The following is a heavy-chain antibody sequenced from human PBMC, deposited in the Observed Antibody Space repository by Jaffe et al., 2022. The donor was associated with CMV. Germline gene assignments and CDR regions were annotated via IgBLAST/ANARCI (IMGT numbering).Heavy chain of an antibody. V-gene: IGHV3-9*01. D-gene: IGHD2-2*01. CDR3: AKAEGYCSSTSCYHYYYYGMDV. CDR2: ISWNSGSI. J-gene: IGHJ6*02. CDR1: GFTFDDYA. Sequence: EVQLVESGGGLVQPGRSLRLSCAASGFTFDDYAMHWVRQAPGKGLEWVSGISWNSGSIGYADSVKGRFTISRDNAKNSLYLQMNSLRAEDTALYYCAKAEGYCSSTSCYHYYYYGMDVWGQGTTVTVSS.